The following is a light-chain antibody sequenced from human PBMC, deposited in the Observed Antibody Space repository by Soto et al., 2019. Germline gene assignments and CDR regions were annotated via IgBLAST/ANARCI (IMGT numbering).Light chain of an antibody. CDR1: SSDVGGYNY. J-gene: IGLJ1*01. CDR2: EVS. CDR3: TTDTGSNNLHV. V-gene: IGLV2-8*01. Sequence: QSVLTQPPSASGSPGQSVTISCTGTSSDVGGYNYVSWYQQHPGKAPKLMIYEVSKRPSGVPDRFSGSKSGNTASLTVSGLQAEDEANYYCTTDTGSNNLHVSGPGTKLHVL.